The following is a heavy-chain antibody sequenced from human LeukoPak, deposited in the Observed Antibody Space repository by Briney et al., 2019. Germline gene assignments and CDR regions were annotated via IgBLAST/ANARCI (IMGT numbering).Heavy chain of an antibody. CDR3: AKDRRSSQGSFVY. Sequence: GGSLRLSCAASGFTFSSYAMSWVRQAPGKGLEWVSGISNSGSSTYYADSVKGRFTISRDNSKNTLYVQMNSLRAEDTAVYYCAKDRRSSQGSFVYWGQGTLVTVSS. CDR2: ISNSGSST. J-gene: IGHJ4*02. V-gene: IGHV3-23*01. D-gene: IGHD6-6*01. CDR1: GFTFSSYA.